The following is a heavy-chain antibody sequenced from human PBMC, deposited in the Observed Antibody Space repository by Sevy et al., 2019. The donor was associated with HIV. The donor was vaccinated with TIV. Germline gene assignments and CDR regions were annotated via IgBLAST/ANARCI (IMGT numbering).Heavy chain of an antibody. J-gene: IGHJ5*02. V-gene: IGHV3-23*01. Sequence: GGSLRLSCAASGFTFSLYAMTWVRQAPGKGLEWVSTITISGGNTYYADSVKGRFTIARDNSKNTLYLQMNSLRAEDPAIYFCAKDHDNNWFDPWGQGTLVTVSS. CDR2: ITISGGNT. CDR3: AKDHDNNWFDP. D-gene: IGHD3-22*01. CDR1: GFTFSLYA.